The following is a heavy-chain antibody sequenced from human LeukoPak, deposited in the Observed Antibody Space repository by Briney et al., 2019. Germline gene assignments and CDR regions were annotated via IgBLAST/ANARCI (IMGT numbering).Heavy chain of an antibody. D-gene: IGHD6-13*01. V-gene: IGHV4-34*01. CDR1: GGSFSGYY. CDR2: INHSGST. Sequence: SETLSLTCAVYGGSFSGYYWSWIRQPPGKGLEWIGEINHSGSTNYNPSLKSRVTISVDTSKNQFSLKLTSVTAADTAVYYCASGAAAGTRWFDPWGQGTLVTVSS. J-gene: IGHJ5*02. CDR3: ASGAAAGTRWFDP.